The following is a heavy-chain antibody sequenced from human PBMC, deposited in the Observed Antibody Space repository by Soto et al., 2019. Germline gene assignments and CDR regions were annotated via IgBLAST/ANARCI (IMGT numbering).Heavy chain of an antibody. D-gene: IGHD2-2*01. CDR2: INPSSGDT. V-gene: IGHV1-2*02. CDR1: GYTSTAYY. CDR3: ARVPCIVTTCSPLNRFDP. Sequence: ASVKVSCKASGYTSTAYYIPWMRQAPGQALEWMGWINPSSGDTAYAQKFQGRVTMTRDTSISTAYMDLSRLTSDDTAFYFCARVPCIVTTCSPLNRFDPWGQGTLVTVSS. J-gene: IGHJ5*02.